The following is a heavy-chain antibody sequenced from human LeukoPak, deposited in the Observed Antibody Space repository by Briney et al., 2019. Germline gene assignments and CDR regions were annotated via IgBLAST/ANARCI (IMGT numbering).Heavy chain of an antibody. CDR3: ARPPYPSSGSYYFYY. J-gene: IGHJ4*02. D-gene: IGHD3-10*01. Sequence: PSETLSLTCAVYGGSFSGYYWSWIRQPPRKGLEWIGEINHSGSTNYNPSLKNRVTISVDTSKNQLCLKLSSVTAADTAVYYCARPPYPSSGSYYFYYWGQGTLVTVSS. CDR1: GGSFSGYY. CDR2: INHSGST. V-gene: IGHV4-34*01.